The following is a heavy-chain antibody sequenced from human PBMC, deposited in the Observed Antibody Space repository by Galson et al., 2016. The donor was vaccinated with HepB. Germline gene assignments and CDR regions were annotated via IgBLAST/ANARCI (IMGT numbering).Heavy chain of an antibody. J-gene: IGHJ4*02. CDR3: AHGSGWLFDY. CDR1: GFSLTDNAVG. CDR2: MYWNDDN. Sequence: PALVKPTQTLTLTCTFSGFSLTDNAVGVGWFRQPPGKALEWLALMYWNDDNRYRSSLKSRLSLTKDTSKNQMVLTMTDMDPVDTATYYCAHGSGWLFDYWGQGTLVTVSS. D-gene: IGHD6-19*01. V-gene: IGHV2-5*01.